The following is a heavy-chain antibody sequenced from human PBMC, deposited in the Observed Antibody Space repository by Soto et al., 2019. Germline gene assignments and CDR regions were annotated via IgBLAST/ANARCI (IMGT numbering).Heavy chain of an antibody. CDR2: ISGSGGST. Sequence: EVQLLESGGGLVQPGGSLRLSCAASGFTFSSYAMSWVRQAPGKGLEWVSAISGSGGSTYYADSVKGRFTISRDNSKNTLYLQMNSLRAEDTAVYYCAKAGGVGIAVAENWFDPWGQGTLVTVSS. CDR1: GFTFSSYA. CDR3: AKAGGVGIAVAENWFDP. D-gene: IGHD6-19*01. J-gene: IGHJ5*02. V-gene: IGHV3-23*01.